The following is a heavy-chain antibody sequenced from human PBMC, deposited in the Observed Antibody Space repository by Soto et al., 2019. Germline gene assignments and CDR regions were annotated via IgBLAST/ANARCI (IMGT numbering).Heavy chain of an antibody. J-gene: IGHJ6*02. CDR1: GDPIRSYY. CDR2: IYYSGST. CDR3: ARAYGGFDNGLDV. D-gene: IGHD5-12*01. V-gene: IGHV4-59*01. Sequence: SETLSLTCTVSGDPIRSYYWTWIRQPPGKGLELIGYIYYSGSTRYNPSLKSRVTISVDMSKNQFSLKLSSVIAADTAVYYCARAYGGFDNGLDVWGQGTAVTVSS.